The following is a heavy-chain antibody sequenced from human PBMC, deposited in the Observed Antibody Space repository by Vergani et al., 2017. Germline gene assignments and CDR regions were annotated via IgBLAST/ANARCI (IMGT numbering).Heavy chain of an antibody. Sequence: QVQLPESGPGLLKPSETLSLTCTVSGYSISSGYYWGWIRQPPGKGLEWIGSISHSGSTYYNPSLKSRVTISVDRSKNQFSLKLSSVTAADTAVYYCARSWGYCSSTSCYKYYFDYWGQGTLVTVSS. D-gene: IGHD2-2*02. V-gene: IGHV4-38-2*02. CDR1: GYSISSGYY. CDR2: ISHSGST. J-gene: IGHJ4*02. CDR3: ARSWGYCSSTSCYKYYFDY.